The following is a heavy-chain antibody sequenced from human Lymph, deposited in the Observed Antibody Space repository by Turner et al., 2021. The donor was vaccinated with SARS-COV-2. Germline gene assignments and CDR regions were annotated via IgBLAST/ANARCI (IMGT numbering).Heavy chain of an antibody. Sequence: QLQLQESGPRLVKTLETQSLPCTVSGGSMNSNYWSWFRQPPGKRLEWIGYIYYRWSTNYNPTLKSRITIAVDTSKNQFSLKLTAVTAADTAIYYCARESVNNWVDPWGQGTLVTVSS. CDR1: GGSMNSNY. CDR2: IYYRWST. J-gene: IGHJ5*02. V-gene: IGHV4-59*01. CDR3: ARESVNNWVDP.